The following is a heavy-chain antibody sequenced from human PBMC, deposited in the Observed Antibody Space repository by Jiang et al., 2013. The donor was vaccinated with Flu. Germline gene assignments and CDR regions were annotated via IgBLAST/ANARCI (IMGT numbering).Heavy chain of an antibody. CDR1: GGSISSYY. V-gene: IGHV4-59*08. CDR3: ARHAAVGGYSSGWYVDYFDY. Sequence: GLVKPSETLSLTCTVSGGSISSYYWSWIRQPPGKGLEWIGYIYYSGSTNYNPSLKSRVTISVDTSKNQFSLKLSSVTAADTAVYYCARHAAVGGYSSGWYVDYFDYWGQGTLVTVSS. D-gene: IGHD6-19*01. J-gene: IGHJ4*02. CDR2: IYYSGST.